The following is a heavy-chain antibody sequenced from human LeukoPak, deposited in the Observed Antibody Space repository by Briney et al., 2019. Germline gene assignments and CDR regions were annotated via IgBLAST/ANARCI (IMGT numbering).Heavy chain of an antibody. CDR2: INDSGGNT. Sequence: ETLSLTCTVSGGSISSTNYYWGWIRQPPGKGLEWVSLINDSGGNTYYADSVKGRFTISRNNSKNTLFLQMSSLRAEDTAVYYCAKTSAGIRGGYFDYWGQGTLVTVSS. V-gene: IGHV3-23*01. CDR3: AKTSAGIRGGYFDY. J-gene: IGHJ4*02. CDR1: GGSISSTNYY. D-gene: IGHD3-10*01.